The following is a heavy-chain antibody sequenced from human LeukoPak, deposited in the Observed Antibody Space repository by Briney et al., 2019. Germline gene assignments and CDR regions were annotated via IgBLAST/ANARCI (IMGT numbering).Heavy chain of an antibody. CDR2: IYSGGDT. J-gene: IGHJ4*02. CDR1: GFTVSSNY. CDR3: AREVRGAVLYYFDY. V-gene: IGHV3-66*01. Sequence: PGGSLRLSCAASGFTVSSNYMSWVRQAPGKGLEWVSVIYSGGDTYYADSVKGRFTISRDNSKNTLYLQMNSLRAEDTAVYYCAREVRGAVLYYFDYWGQGTLVTVSS. D-gene: IGHD3-10*01.